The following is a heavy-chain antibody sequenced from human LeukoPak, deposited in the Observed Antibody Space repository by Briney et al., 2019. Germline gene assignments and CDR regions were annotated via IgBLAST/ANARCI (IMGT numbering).Heavy chain of an antibody. CDR2: ISSDGSTT. CDR3: GTAQY. J-gene: IGHJ4*02. Sequence: GGSLRLSCAASGFIFNDFWMHWLRQVPGKGPVWVSRISSDGSTTYYADSVKGRFTISRDNAKNTLYLQMNSLRVEDTAVYYCGTAQYWGQGTLLTVSS. CDR1: GFIFNDFW. V-gene: IGHV3-74*01.